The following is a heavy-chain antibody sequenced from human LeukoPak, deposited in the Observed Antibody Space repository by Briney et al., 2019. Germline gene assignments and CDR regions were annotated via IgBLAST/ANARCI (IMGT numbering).Heavy chain of an antibody. CDR1: GYTFTGYY. J-gene: IGHJ4*02. CDR2: INPNSGGT. V-gene: IGHV1-2*02. CDR3: ATDLWGIVGAHFDY. Sequence: ASVKVSCKASGYTFTGYYMHWVRQAPGQGLEWMGWINPNSGGTNYAQKFQGRVTMTEDTSTDTAYMELSSLRSEDTAVYYCATDLWGIVGAHFDYWGQGTLVTVSS. D-gene: IGHD1-26*01.